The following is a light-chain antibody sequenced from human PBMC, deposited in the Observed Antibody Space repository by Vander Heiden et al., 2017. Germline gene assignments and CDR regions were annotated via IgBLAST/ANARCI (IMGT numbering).Light chain of an antibody. J-gene: IGKJ2*01. CDR1: QTIPSY. V-gene: IGKV1-5*03. CDR3: HQYNDYSGGT. Sequence: DIQMTQSPSTRSASVGDRLTITCRASQTIPSYLDWYQQKPGEAPKLLIYKASNLESGVPTRFSGSGSGTEFTLTISSLQPDDFATYYCHQYNDYSGGTFGQGTKVEIK. CDR2: KAS.